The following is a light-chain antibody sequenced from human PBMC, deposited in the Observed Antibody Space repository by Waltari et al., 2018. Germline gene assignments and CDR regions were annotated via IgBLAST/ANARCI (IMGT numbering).Light chain of an antibody. CDR1: KLGDKY. J-gene: IGLJ2*01. Sequence: SYELTQSPSVSVSPGQTASITCSGDKLGDKYACWYQQKPGQSPVLVIYQDNKRPSGFPERFSGSNSGNTATLTISGTQAMDEADYYCQAWDSSIVVFGGGTKLTVL. CDR3: QAWDSSIVV. V-gene: IGLV3-1*01. CDR2: QDN.